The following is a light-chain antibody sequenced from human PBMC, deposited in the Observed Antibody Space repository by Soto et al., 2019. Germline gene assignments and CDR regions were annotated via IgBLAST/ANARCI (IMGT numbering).Light chain of an antibody. V-gene: IGKV4-1*01. CDR3: QQYYSTPPT. CDR2: WAS. Sequence: DIVLTQSPATLSLSPGNRVTLSCRANERISRSLAWYQQKPGQPPKLLIYWASTRESGVPDRFSGSGSGTDFTLTISSLQAEDVAVYYCQQYYSTPPTFGGGTKVDIK. J-gene: IGKJ4*01. CDR1: ERISRS.